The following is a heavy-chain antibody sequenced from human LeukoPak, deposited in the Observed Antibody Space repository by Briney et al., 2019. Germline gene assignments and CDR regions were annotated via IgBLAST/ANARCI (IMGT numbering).Heavy chain of an antibody. V-gene: IGHV4-39*07. CDR2: IYYSGST. CDR1: GGSISSSSYY. D-gene: IGHD6-19*01. Sequence: SETLSLTCTVSGGSISSSSYYWGWIRQPPGKGLEWIGSIYYSGSTYYNPSLKSRVTISVDTSKNQFSLKLSSVTAADTAVYYCASASTAVAGYAFDIWGQGTMVTVSS. CDR3: ASASTAVAGYAFDI. J-gene: IGHJ3*02.